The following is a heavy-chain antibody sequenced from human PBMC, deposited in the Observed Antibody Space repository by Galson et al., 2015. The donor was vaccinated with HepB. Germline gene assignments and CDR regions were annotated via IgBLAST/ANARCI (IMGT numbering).Heavy chain of an antibody. CDR1: GGTFSSYS. D-gene: IGHD3-10*01. J-gene: IGHJ4*02. CDR3: AYFTSGSASDLHY. Sequence: SVKVSCKASGGTFSSYSIIWVRQAPGQGLEWMGGIIPIFGTANYAQKFQGRVTIAADESTSTAYMVLRSLRYEDTAVYYCAYFTSGSASDLHYWGQGTLVTVSS. V-gene: IGHV1-69*13. CDR2: IIPIFGTA.